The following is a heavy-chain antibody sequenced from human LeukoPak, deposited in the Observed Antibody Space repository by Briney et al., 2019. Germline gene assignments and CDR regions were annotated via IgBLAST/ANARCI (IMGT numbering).Heavy chain of an antibody. CDR3: AREGSEGYLFDY. V-gene: IGHV6-1*01. Sequence: SQTLSLTCAFSGDSVSSNSAAWSWIRQSPSRGLEWPGRTYYRSKWYNDYAVSVKSRITVNPDTSKNQFSLQLNSMTPEDTAVYYCAREGSEGYLFDYWGQGTLVTVSS. D-gene: IGHD5-18*01. CDR2: TYYRSKWYN. CDR1: GDSVSSNSAA. J-gene: IGHJ4*02.